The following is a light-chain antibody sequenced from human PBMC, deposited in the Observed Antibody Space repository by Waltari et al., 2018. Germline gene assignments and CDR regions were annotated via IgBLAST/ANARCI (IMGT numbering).Light chain of an antibody. CDR3: SSYARSTALL. Sequence: QSALTQPDSVSGSPVQSITLSCAGTTRVIRAYNYFSWYQQHPGKAPKLMIFDVSNRPSGVSNRFSGSKSGNTASLTISGLQAEDEADYYCSSYARSTALLFGGGTRLTVL. CDR2: DVS. V-gene: IGLV2-14*03. CDR1: TRVIRAYNY. J-gene: IGLJ2*01.